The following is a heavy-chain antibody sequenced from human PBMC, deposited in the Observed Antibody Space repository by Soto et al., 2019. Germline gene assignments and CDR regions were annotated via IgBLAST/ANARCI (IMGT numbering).Heavy chain of an antibody. J-gene: IGHJ1*01. V-gene: IGHV3-23*01. Sequence: EVQLLESGGGLVQPGGSLRLSCAASGFTFSSSPMKWVRQAPGKGLEWVSSIGGVTTNTYYADSVRGRFTISRDNSKNTLYLQMNSLRGEDTAVYYCANIPGGTVTAGGWGQGTLVTVSS. D-gene: IGHD2-21*02. CDR1: GFTFSSSP. CDR3: ANIPGGTVTAGG. CDR2: IGGVTTNT.